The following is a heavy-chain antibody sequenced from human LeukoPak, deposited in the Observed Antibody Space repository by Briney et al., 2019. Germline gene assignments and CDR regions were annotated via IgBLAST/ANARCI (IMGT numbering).Heavy chain of an antibody. CDR2: INVKSGAT. CDR3: ARDQEAFDY. J-gene: IGHJ4*02. Sequence: GASVKVSCKASGYTFIDYYFNWVRQAPGQGPEWMGRINVKSGATDYAQKFQGRVTVTRDTSTSTVHMELSGLRSEDTAVYYCARDQEAFDYWGQGTLVTVSS. V-gene: IGHV1-2*06. CDR1: GYTFIDYY.